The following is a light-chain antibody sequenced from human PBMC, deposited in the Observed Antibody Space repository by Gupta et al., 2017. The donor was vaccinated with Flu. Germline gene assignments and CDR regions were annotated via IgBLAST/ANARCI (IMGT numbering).Light chain of an antibody. CDR1: QSISSW. V-gene: IGKV1-5*03. J-gene: IGKJ4*01. CDR2: KAS. CDR3: QQYKSYCT. Sequence: DIQMTQSPSTLSASVGDRVTITCRASQSISSWLAWYQQKPGKAPKLLIYKASSLESGVPSRCSGSGSGTEFTLTISSLQPDDFATYYCQQYKSYCTFGGGTKVEIE.